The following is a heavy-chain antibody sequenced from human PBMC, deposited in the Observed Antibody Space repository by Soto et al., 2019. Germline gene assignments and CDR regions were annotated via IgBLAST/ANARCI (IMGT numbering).Heavy chain of an antibody. J-gene: IGHJ5*02. CDR3: ARSDRGYCSGGSCYSKVYNWFDP. CDR2: IYYSGST. D-gene: IGHD2-15*01. Sequence: SETLSLTCTVSGGSISSGGYYWSWIRQHPGKGLEWIGYIYYSGSTYYNPSLKSRVTISVDTSKNQFSLKLSSVTAADTAVYYCARSDRGYCSGGSCYSKVYNWFDPWGQGTLVTVSS. CDR1: GGSISSGGYY. V-gene: IGHV4-31*03.